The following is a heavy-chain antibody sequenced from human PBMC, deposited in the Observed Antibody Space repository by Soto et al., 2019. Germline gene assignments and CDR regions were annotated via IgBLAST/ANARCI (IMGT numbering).Heavy chain of an antibody. D-gene: IGHD5-18*01. CDR2: IIPIFGTA. CDR3: ARDERGYNYGAYYYYGMEA. Sequence: ASVKVSCKASGCTFSSYAISWVRQAPGQGLEWMGGIIPIFGTANYAQKFQGRVTITADESTSTAYMELSSLRSEDTAVYYCARDERGYNYGAYYYYGMEAWGQGTTVLVS. J-gene: IGHJ6*01. CDR1: GCTFSSYA. V-gene: IGHV1-69*13.